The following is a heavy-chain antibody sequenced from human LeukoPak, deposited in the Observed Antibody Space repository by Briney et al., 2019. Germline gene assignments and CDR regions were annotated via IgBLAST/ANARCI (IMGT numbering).Heavy chain of an antibody. V-gene: IGHV4-59*08. CDR1: GGSISSYY. CDR2: IYYSGST. Sequence: SETLSLTCTVSGGSISSYYWGWIRQPPGKGLEWIGYIYYSGSTNYNPSLKSRVTISVDTSKNQFSLKLSSVTAADTAVYYCARYYDSSGYYALDAFDIWGQGTMVTVSS. D-gene: IGHD3-22*01. CDR3: ARYYDSSGYYALDAFDI. J-gene: IGHJ3*02.